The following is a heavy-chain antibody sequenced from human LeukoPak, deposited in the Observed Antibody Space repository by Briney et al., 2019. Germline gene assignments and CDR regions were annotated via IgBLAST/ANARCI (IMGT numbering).Heavy chain of an antibody. CDR2: ISGSGGST. Sequence: GGSLRLSCAASGFTFRNYGMNWVRQAPGRGLEWVSAISGSGGSTYYADSVKGRFTISRDNSKNTLYLQMNSLRAEDTAVYYCAKDRLLLPKYYFDYWGQGTLVTVSS. CDR3: AKDRLLLPKYYFDY. CDR1: GFTFRNYG. D-gene: IGHD2-15*01. V-gene: IGHV3-23*01. J-gene: IGHJ4*02.